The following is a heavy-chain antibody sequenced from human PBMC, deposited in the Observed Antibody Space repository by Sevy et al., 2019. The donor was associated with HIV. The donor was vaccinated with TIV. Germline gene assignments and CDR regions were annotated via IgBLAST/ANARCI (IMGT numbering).Heavy chain of an antibody. Sequence: SETLSLTCTVSGGSISSYYWSWIRQPPGKGLEWIGYIYYSGSTNYNPSLKSRVTISVDTSKNQFSLKLSSVTAADTAVHYCARGMATVTTTSHYYYYYMDVWGKGTTVTVSS. D-gene: IGHD4-17*01. CDR2: IYYSGST. V-gene: IGHV4-59*01. CDR1: GGSISSYY. CDR3: ARGMATVTTTSHYYYYYMDV. J-gene: IGHJ6*03.